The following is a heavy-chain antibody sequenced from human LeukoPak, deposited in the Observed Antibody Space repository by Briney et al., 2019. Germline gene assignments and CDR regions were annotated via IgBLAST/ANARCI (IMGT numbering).Heavy chain of an antibody. Sequence: GGSLRLSCAASGFTFSSYGMHWVRQAPGKGLEWAAAIWYDGSNKYYADSVKGRFTISRDNSKNTLYLQMNSLRAEDTAVYYCARGTSGGYEGDYWGQGTLVTVSS. V-gene: IGHV3-33*01. D-gene: IGHD1-1*01. CDR3: ARGTSGGYEGDY. J-gene: IGHJ4*02. CDR2: IWYDGSNK. CDR1: GFTFSSYG.